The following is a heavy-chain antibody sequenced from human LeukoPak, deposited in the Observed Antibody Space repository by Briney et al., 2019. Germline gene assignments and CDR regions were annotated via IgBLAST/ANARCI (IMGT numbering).Heavy chain of an antibody. J-gene: IGHJ4*02. CDR1: GGSISSSNW. D-gene: IGHD3-10*01. CDR3: ARVGGELLWFGESSFFDY. CDR2: IYHSGST. Sequence: SETRSLTCAASGGSISSSNWSSWVRQPPGKGLEWIGEIYHSGSTNYNPSLKSRVTISVDKSKNQFSLKLSSVTAADTAVYYCARVGGELLWFGESSFFDYWGQGTLVTVSP. V-gene: IGHV4-4*02.